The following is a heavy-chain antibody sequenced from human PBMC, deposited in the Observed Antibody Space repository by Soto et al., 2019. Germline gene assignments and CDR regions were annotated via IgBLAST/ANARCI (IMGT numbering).Heavy chain of an antibody. CDR2: IYSGGST. J-gene: IGHJ3*02. V-gene: IGHV3-53*02. D-gene: IGHD3-22*01. Sequence: EVQLVETGGGLIQPGGSLRLSCAASGFTVSSNYMRWVRQAPGKGLEWVSVIYSGGSTYYADSVKGRFTISRDNSKNTLYLQMNSLRAEDTAVYYCARDRGKYYDRIHLPPDAFDIWGQGTMVTVSS. CDR1: GFTVSSNY. CDR3: ARDRGKYYDRIHLPPDAFDI.